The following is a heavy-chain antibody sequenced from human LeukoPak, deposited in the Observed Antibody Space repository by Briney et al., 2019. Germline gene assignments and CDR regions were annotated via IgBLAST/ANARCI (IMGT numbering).Heavy chain of an antibody. CDR3: ARNVIAAAVPDY. CDR1: GGSISSYY. V-gene: IGHV4-59*01. D-gene: IGHD6-13*01. J-gene: IGHJ4*02. CDR2: IYYSGST. Sequence: PSETLSLTCTVSGGSISSYYWSWIRQPPGKGLEWIGYIYYSGSTNYNPSLKSRVTISVDTSKNQFSLKLSSVTAADTAVYYCARNVIAAAVPDYWGQGTLVTVSS.